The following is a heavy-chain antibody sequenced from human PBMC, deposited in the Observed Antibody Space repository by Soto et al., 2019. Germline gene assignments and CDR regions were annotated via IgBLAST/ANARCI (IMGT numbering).Heavy chain of an antibody. CDR2: ISGSGGST. V-gene: IGHV3-23*01. CDR1: GFTFSSYA. J-gene: IGHJ5*02. Sequence: PGGSLRLSCAASGFTFSSYAMSWVRQAPGKGLEWVSAISGSGGSTYYADSVKGRFTISRDNSKNTLYLQMNSLRAEDTAMYYCARLGDEYSYGFFGSPWFDPWGQGTLVTVSS. D-gene: IGHD5-18*01. CDR3: ARLGDEYSYGFFGSPWFDP.